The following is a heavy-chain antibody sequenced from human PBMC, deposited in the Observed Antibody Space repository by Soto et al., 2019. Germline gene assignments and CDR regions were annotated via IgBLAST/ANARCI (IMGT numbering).Heavy chain of an antibody. CDR3: ARDPTGMVRYSGYDRKPFDY. D-gene: IGHD5-12*01. Sequence: GGSLRLSCAASGFTFSSYWMHWVRQAPGKGLVWVSRINSDGSSTSYADSVKGRFTISRDNAKNTLYLQMNSLRAEDTAVYYCARDPTGMVRYSGYDRKPFDYWGQGTLVTVSS. V-gene: IGHV3-74*01. J-gene: IGHJ4*02. CDR2: INSDGSST. CDR1: GFTFSSYW.